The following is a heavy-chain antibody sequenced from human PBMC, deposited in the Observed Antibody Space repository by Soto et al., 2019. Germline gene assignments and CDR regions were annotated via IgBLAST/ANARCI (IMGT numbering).Heavy chain of an antibody. Sequence: QVQLVQSGIEVKNPGASVKVSCKASGYAFTSFGISWVRQAPGQGLEWMGWTVANNGYTKYAQNLQGRVTLITDTSTSAAYMEVMGLLYDDTAVYYCARCSGGTCYASYAFNIWGQGTMVTVSS. CDR3: ARCSGGTCYASYAFNI. CDR2: TVANNGYT. CDR1: GYAFTSFG. D-gene: IGHD2-15*01. J-gene: IGHJ3*02. V-gene: IGHV1-18*01.